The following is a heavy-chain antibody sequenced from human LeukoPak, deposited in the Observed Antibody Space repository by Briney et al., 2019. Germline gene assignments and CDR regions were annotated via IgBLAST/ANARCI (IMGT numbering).Heavy chain of an antibody. D-gene: IGHD3-10*01. Sequence: GASVKVSCKASGYTFTSYGISWVRQAPGQGLEWMGWISAYNGNTNYAQKLQGRVTMTTDTSTSTAYMELRSLRSDDTAVYYCAREVRGVRGVIWGYYMDVWGKGTTVTISS. CDR3: AREVRGVRGVIWGYYMDV. CDR1: GYTFTSYG. CDR2: ISAYNGNT. J-gene: IGHJ6*03. V-gene: IGHV1-18*01.